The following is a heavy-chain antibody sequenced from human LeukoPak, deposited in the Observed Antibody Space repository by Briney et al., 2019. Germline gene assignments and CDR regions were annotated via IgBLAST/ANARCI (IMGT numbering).Heavy chain of an antibody. D-gene: IGHD2-15*01. J-gene: IGHJ4*02. Sequence: GRSLRLSCAASGFTFDDYAMHWVRQVPGKDLEGVSGISWNSGRKDYADSVKGRFTISRDNANNSLYLQMNSLRAEDTALYHCIKGGNSVLIAAHSPFDYWGQGALVSVSS. V-gene: IGHV3-9*01. CDR2: ISWNSGRK. CDR3: IKGGNSVLIAAHSPFDY. CDR1: GFTFDDYA.